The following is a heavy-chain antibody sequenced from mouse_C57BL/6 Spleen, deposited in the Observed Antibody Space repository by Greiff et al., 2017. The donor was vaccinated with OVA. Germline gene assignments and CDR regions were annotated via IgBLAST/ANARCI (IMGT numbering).Heavy chain of an antibody. CDR1: GYTFTDYN. CDR2: INPNNGGT. D-gene: IGHD2-4*01. Sequence: VQLQQSGPELVKPGASVKMSCKASGYTFTDYNMPWVKQSHGKSLEWIGYINPNNGGTSYNQKFKGKATLTVNKSSSTAYMELRSLTSEDSAVYDCASYYDYDDGIAYWGQGTLVTVSA. J-gene: IGHJ3*01. CDR3: ASYYDYDDGIAY. V-gene: IGHV1-22*01.